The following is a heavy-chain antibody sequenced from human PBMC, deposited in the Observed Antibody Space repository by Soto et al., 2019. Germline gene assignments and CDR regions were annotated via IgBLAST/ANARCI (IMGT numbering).Heavy chain of an antibody. Sequence: GGSLRLSCAASGFTFSSYGMHWVRQAPGKGLEWVAVIWYDGSNKYYADSVKGRFTISGDNSKNTLYLQMNSLRAEDTAVYYCAGDRRAVGDAFDIWGQGTMVTVSS. D-gene: IGHD6-19*01. J-gene: IGHJ3*02. V-gene: IGHV3-33*01. CDR3: AGDRRAVGDAFDI. CDR2: IWYDGSNK. CDR1: GFTFSSYG.